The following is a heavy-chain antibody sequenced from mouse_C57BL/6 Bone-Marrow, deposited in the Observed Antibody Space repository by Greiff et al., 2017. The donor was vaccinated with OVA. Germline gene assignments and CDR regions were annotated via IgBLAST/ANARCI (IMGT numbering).Heavy chain of an antibody. J-gene: IGHJ2*01. CDR2: IDPSDSYT. CDR3: ARSTAQATFY. CDR1: GYTFTSYW. Sequence: QVQLQQSGAELVRPGTSVKLSCKASGYTFTSYWMHWVKQRPGQGLEWIGVIDPSDSYTNYNQKFKGKATLTVDTSSSTAYMQLSSLTSEDSAVYYCARSTAQATFYWGQGTTLTVSS. D-gene: IGHD3-2*02. V-gene: IGHV1-59*01.